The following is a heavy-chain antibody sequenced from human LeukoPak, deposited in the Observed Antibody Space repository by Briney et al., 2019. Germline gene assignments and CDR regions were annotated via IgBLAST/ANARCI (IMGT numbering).Heavy chain of an antibody. CDR1: GGSFSGYY. CDR2: INHSGST. CDR3: ARDSSDLL. J-gene: IGHJ3*01. Sequence: SETLSLTCAVYGGSFSGYYWSWIRQPPGKGLEWIGEINHSGSTNYNPSLKSRVTISVDTSKNQFSLKLSSVTAADTAVYYCARDSSDLLWGQGTMVTVSS. V-gene: IGHV4-34*01. D-gene: IGHD6-19*01.